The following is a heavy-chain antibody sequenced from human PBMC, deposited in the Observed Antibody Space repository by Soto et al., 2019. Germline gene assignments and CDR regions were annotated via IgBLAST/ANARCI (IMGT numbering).Heavy chain of an antibody. Sequence: SETLSLTCSVSNSSVNKRYYWGWIRQPPGKGLEWIASIYNSGSTHYNPSLKSRATISVDTSNNQFSLRLSSVTAADTAVYYCARNTSGRYFDCWGQGTLVTVS. CDR2: IYNSGST. CDR3: ARNTSGRYFDC. J-gene: IGHJ4*02. V-gene: IGHV4-38-2*02. D-gene: IGHD6-19*01. CDR1: NSSVNKRYY.